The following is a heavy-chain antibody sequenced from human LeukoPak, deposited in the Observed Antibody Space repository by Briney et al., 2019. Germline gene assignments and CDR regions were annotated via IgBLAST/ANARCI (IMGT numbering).Heavy chain of an antibody. J-gene: IGHJ4*02. D-gene: IGHD6-19*01. CDR1: GFTFSTYS. CDR3: ARESGGRDGSGWQYATDY. CDR2: ISISSDDI. Sequence: GGSLRLSCSASGFTFSTYSMNWVRHAPGKGLEWVSSISISSDDIYYADSVKGRFTISRDNAKNSLYLQMNSLRAEDTAVYYCARESGGRDGSGWQYATDYWGQGTLVTVSS. V-gene: IGHV3-21*01.